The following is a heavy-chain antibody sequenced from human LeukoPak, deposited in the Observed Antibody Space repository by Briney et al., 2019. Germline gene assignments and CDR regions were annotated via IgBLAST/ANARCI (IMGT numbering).Heavy chain of an antibody. Sequence: GGSLRLSCAGSGFTFSDFWMTWVRQTPGKGLEWVANIKEDGTEKNLVDSVKGRFTISRDNAKNSLYLQMNSLRAEDTAVYYCARVRLGYSSGGVIWGQGTMVTVSS. V-gene: IGHV3-7*01. CDR2: IKEDGTEK. CDR3: ARVRLGYSSGGVI. J-gene: IGHJ3*02. D-gene: IGHD6-19*01. CDR1: GFTFSDFW.